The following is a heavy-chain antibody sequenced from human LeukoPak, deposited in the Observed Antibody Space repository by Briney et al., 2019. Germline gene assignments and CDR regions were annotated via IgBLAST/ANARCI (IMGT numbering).Heavy chain of an antibody. CDR2: ISYDGSNK. CDR1: GFTFSSYA. J-gene: IGHJ4*02. D-gene: IGHD3-3*01. CDR3: ARGTRKWYYDFWSGYPYYFDY. V-gene: IGHV3-30*04. Sequence: GGSLRLSCAASGFTFSSYAMHWVRQAPGKGLEWVAVISYDGSNKYYADSVKGRFTISRDNSKNTLYLQMNSLRAEDTAVYYCARGTRKWYYDFWSGYPYYFDYWGQGTLVTVSS.